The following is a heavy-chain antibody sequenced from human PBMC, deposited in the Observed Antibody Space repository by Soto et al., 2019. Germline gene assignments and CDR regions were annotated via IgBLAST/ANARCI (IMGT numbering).Heavy chain of an antibody. D-gene: IGHD2-15*01. Sequence: ASVKVSCKASGYTFTSYGISWVRQAPGQGLEWMGWISAYNGNTNYAQKLQGRVTMTTDTSTSTAYMELRSLRSDDTAVYYCVSAAASDDAFDIWGQGTMVTVSS. CDR1: GYTFTSYG. CDR3: VSAAASDDAFDI. CDR2: ISAYNGNT. V-gene: IGHV1-18*01. J-gene: IGHJ3*02.